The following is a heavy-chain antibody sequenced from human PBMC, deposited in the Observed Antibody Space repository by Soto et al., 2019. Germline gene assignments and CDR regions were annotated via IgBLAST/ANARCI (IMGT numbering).Heavy chain of an antibody. J-gene: IGHJ4*02. V-gene: IGHV3-23*01. Sequence: EVQLLESGGGLVQPGGSLTLSCAASGFTFSTYAMGWVRQAPGKGLEWVSTIQGRDDTTFYADSVRGRFTLSRDNSKNTMSLQMKPLRGDDTAVYYCAKETDPRCCYGVDYWGQGALVTVPS. CDR3: AKETDPRCCYGVDY. D-gene: IGHD2-2*01. CDR1: GFTFSTYA. CDR2: IQGRDDTT.